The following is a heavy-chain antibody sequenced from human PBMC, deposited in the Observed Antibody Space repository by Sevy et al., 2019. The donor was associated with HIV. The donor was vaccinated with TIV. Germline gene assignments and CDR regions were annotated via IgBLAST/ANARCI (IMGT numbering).Heavy chain of an antibody. V-gene: IGHV3-21*01. CDR3: ARDEALGSFDI. CDR1: GFAFSGYT. J-gene: IGHJ3*02. CDR2: ISGSSAYI. D-gene: IGHD2-15*01. Sequence: GGSLRLSCAASGFAFSGYTMNWVCQAPGKGLEWVSSISGSSAYINYTDSLKGRFTISRDNAKNSLYLQMNSLRAEDTAVYYCARDEALGSFDIWGQGTMVTVSS.